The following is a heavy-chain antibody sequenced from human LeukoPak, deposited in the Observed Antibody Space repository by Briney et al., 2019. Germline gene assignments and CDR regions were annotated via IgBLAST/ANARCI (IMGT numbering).Heavy chain of an antibody. Sequence: PSQTLSLTCTVSGGSISSGNYYWGWIRQPPGKGLEWIGYIYYSGSTYYNPSLKSRVTISVDTSKNQFSLKLSSVTATDTAVYYCARWDQYYDFWSGYVLDYWGQGTLVTVYS. CDR3: ARWDQYYDFWSGYVLDY. CDR1: GGSISSGNYY. V-gene: IGHV4-30-4*08. J-gene: IGHJ4*02. D-gene: IGHD3-3*01. CDR2: IYYSGST.